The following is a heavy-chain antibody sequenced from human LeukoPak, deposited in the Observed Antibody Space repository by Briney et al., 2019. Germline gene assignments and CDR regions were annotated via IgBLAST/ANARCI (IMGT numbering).Heavy chain of an antibody. Sequence: PSETLSLTCTVSGGSISSYYWSWIRQPPGKGLEWIGYIYYSGSTNYNPSLKSRVTISVDTSKNQFSLKLSSVTAADTAVYYCARDLFTMVRGVIITSDWGQGTLVTVSS. CDR2: IYYSGST. CDR3: ARDLFTMVRGVIITSD. V-gene: IGHV4-59*12. CDR1: GGSISSYY. J-gene: IGHJ1*01. D-gene: IGHD3-10*01.